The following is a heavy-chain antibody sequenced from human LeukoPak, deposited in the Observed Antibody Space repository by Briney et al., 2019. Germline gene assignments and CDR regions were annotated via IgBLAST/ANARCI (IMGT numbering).Heavy chain of an antibody. Sequence: PGGSLRLSCPASPFTVRSKYMSWDRQAPGQGLEWVSVIYSGGSTYYADSVKGRFTISRDNSKNTLYLQMNSLRAEDTAVYYCAYPLYCSGSSCRFPGMDVWGQGTTVTVSS. V-gene: IGHV3-53*01. D-gene: IGHD2-15*01. CDR3: AYPLYCSGSSCRFPGMDV. CDR1: PFTVRSKY. CDR2: IYSGGST. J-gene: IGHJ6*02.